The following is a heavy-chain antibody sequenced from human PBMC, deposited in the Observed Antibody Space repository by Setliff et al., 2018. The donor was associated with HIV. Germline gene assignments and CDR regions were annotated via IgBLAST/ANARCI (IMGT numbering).Heavy chain of an antibody. CDR2: IYPNSGGT. CDR3: AREIDNYDDSGRAY. Sequence: ASVKVSCKASGYTFTGYYMHWVRQAPGQGLEWMGWIYPNSGGTNYAQKYQGRVTMTRDTSIRTVYMELSRLRSDDTAVYYCAREIDNYDDSGRAYWGQGTQVTVSS. J-gene: IGHJ4*02. D-gene: IGHD3-22*01. CDR1: GYTFTGYY. V-gene: IGHV1-2*02.